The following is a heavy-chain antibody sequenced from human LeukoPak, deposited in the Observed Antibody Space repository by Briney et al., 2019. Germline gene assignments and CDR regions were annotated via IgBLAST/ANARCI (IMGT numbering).Heavy chain of an antibody. CDR2: ISAYNGNT. D-gene: IGHD3-22*01. CDR3: AWEGNYYDSSGYSLLFDY. Sequence: GASVKVSCKASGGTFSSYAISWVRQAPGQGLEWMGWISAYNGNTNYAQKLQGRVTMTTDTSTSTAYMELRSLRSDDTAVYYCAWEGNYYDSSGYSLLFDYWGQGTLVTVSS. V-gene: IGHV1-18*01. CDR1: GGTFSSYA. J-gene: IGHJ4*02.